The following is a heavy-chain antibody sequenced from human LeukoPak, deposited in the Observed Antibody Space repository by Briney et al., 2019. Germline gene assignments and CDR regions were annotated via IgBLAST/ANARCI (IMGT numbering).Heavy chain of an antibody. J-gene: IGHJ6*03. CDR3: ARAPGVYYYYYYMDV. V-gene: IGHV1-8*02. D-gene: IGHD2-8*01. Sequence: EASVKVSCKASGYTFTGYYMHWVRQAPGQGLEWMGWMNPNSGNTGYAQKFQGRVTMTRNTSISTAYMELSSLRSEDTAVYYCARAPGVYYYYYYMDVWGKGTTVTISS. CDR2: MNPNSGNT. CDR1: GYTFTGYY.